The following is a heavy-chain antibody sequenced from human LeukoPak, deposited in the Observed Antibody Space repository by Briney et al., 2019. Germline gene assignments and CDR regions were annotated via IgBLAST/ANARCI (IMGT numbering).Heavy chain of an antibody. CDR3: ARDRTVVPAAISVWFDP. CDR2: IYYSGST. J-gene: IGHJ5*02. CDR1: GGSISSHY. Sequence: PSETLSLTCTVSGGSISSHYWSWIRQPPGKGLEWIGYIYYSGSTNYNPSLKSRVTISVDTSKNQFSLKLSSVTAADTAVYYCARDRTVVPAAISVWFDPWGQGTLVTVSS. V-gene: IGHV4-59*11. D-gene: IGHD2-2*02.